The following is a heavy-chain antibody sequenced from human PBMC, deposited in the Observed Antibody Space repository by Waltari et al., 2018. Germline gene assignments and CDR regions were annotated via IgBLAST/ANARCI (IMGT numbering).Heavy chain of an antibody. D-gene: IGHD3-3*01. CDR3: ASSQLWNGYSLGFDY. V-gene: IGHV3-7*01. Sequence: EVQLVESGGGLVQPGGSLRLSCVASGFTFSSYWLSWVRKAPGKGPEWVANIKQDGSTKYYVDSVKGRFTISRDNAKNSLYLQMNSLRAEDTAVYYCASSQLWNGYSLGFDYWGQGSLVTVSS. CDR2: IKQDGSTK. CDR1: GFTFSSYW. J-gene: IGHJ4*02.